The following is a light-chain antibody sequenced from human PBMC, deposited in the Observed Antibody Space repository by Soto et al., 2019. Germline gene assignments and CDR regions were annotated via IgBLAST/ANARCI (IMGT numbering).Light chain of an antibody. J-gene: IGLJ3*02. Sequence: QSALTQPASVSGSPGQSITISCTGTSSDVGSYNLVSWYQQHPGKAPKLMIYEGSKRPSGVSNRFSGSKSDNTASLTISGLRAEDEAHYHCCSYAGSRTFVFGGGTKLTVL. CDR3: CSYAGSRTFV. V-gene: IGLV2-23*01. CDR2: EGS. CDR1: SSDVGSYNL.